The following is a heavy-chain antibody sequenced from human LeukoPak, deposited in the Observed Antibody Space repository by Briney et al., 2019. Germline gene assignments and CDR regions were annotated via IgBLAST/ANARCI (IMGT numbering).Heavy chain of an antibody. CDR1: GFTFSSYS. Sequence: GGSLRLSCAASGFTFSSYSMNWVRQAPGKGLEWVSSISSSSSYIYYADSVKGRFTISRDNAKNSLYLQMNSLRAEDTAVYYCAREADIVVVPAAMLGNRYGMDVWGQGTTVTVSS. CDR3: AREADIVVVPAAMLGNRYGMDV. J-gene: IGHJ6*02. D-gene: IGHD2-2*01. V-gene: IGHV3-21*01. CDR2: ISSSSSYI.